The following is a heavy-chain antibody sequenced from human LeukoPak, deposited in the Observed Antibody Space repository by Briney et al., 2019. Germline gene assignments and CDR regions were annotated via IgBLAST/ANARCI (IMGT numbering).Heavy chain of an antibody. CDR1: GGSISSYY. Sequence: KPSETLSLTCTVSGGSISSYYWSWIRQPPGKGLEWIGYIYYSGSTNYNPSLKSRVTISVDTSKNQFSLKLSSVTAADSAVYYCARGPFMITFGGVIVGFDYWGQGTLVTVSS. CDR3: ARGPFMITFGGVIVGFDY. J-gene: IGHJ4*02. D-gene: IGHD3-16*02. V-gene: IGHV4-59*01. CDR2: IYYSGST.